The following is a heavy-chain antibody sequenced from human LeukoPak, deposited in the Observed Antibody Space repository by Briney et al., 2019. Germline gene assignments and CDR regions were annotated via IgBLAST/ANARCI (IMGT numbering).Heavy chain of an antibody. Sequence: PGGSLRLSCAASGFTFSSYSMNWVRQAPGKGLEWVSSISSSSSYIYYADSVKRRFTTSRDNAKNSVYLQMNSLRAEDTAVYYCARVVLGYSYGYDYWGQGTLVTVSS. V-gene: IGHV3-21*01. D-gene: IGHD5-18*01. J-gene: IGHJ4*02. CDR3: ARVVLGYSYGYDY. CDR1: GFTFSSYS. CDR2: ISSSSSYI.